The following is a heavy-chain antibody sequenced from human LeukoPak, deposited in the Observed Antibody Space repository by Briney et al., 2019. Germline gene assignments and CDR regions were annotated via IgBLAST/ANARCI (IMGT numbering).Heavy chain of an antibody. Sequence: PGGSLRLSCAASGFTFSSYGMHWVRQAPGKGLEWVSVIYSGGSTYYADSVKGRFTISRDNSKNTLYLQMNSLRAEDTAVYYCARGGYSGRWGWGQGTLITVSS. CDR2: IYSGGST. J-gene: IGHJ4*02. V-gene: IGHV3-53*01. D-gene: IGHD1-26*01. CDR3: ARGGYSGRWG. CDR1: GFTFSSYG.